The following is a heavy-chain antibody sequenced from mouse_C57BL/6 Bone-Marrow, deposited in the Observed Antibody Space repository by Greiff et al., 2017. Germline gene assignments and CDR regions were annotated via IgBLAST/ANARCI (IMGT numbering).Heavy chain of an antibody. CDR2: IGPGSGST. V-gene: IGHV1-77*01. CDR3: ASVITTVVATVDYAMDY. J-gene: IGHJ4*01. CDR1: GYTFTDYY. D-gene: IGHD1-1*01. Sequence: QVQLQQSGAELVKPGASVKISCKASGYTFTDYYINWVKQRPGQGLEWIGKIGPGSGSTYYNEKFKGKATLTADKSSSTAYMELSSLTSEDSAVYFCASVITTVVATVDYAMDYWGQGTSVTVSS.